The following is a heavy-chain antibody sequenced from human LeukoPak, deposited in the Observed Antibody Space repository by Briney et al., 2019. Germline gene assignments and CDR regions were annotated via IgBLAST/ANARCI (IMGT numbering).Heavy chain of an antibody. J-gene: IGHJ6*03. CDR1: GFTFSSYA. V-gene: IGHV3-23*01. D-gene: IGHD1-1*01. CDR2: ISGSGGST. Sequence: GGSLRLSCAASGFTFSSYAMSWVRQAPGKGLEWVSAISGSGGSTYYADSVKGRFTISRDNSKNTLYLQVNSLRAEDTAVYYCAKAYKLLYYYYYYMDVWGKGTTVTVSS. CDR3: AKAYKLLYYYYYYMDV.